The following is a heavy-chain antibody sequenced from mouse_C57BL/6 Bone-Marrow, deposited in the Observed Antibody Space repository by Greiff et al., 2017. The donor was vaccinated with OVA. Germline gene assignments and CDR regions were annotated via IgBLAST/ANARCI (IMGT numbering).Heavy chain of an antibody. V-gene: IGHV10-1*01. CDR2: IRSKSNNYAT. D-gene: IGHD1-1*01. Sequence: EVQLQQSGGGLVQPKGSLKLSCAASGFSFNTYAMNWVRQAPGKGLEWVARIRSKSNNYATYYADSVKDRFTISRDDSESMLYLQMNNLKTEDTAMYYCVSSYYGSSWFAYWGQGTLVTVSA. J-gene: IGHJ3*01. CDR3: VSSYYGSSWFAY. CDR1: GFSFNTYA.